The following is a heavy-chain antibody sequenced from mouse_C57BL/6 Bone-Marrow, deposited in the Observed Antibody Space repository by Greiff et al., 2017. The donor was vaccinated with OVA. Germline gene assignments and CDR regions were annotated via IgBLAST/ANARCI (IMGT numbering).Heavy chain of an antibody. CDR3: ARNYGSSSLDY. Sequence: VQLQQPGAELVMPGASVKLSCKASGYTFTSYWMHWVKQRPGQGLEWIGEIDPSDSYTNYNQKLKGKSTLTVDKSSSTAYMQLSSLTSEDSAVYYCARNYGSSSLDYWGQGTTLTVSS. V-gene: IGHV1-69*01. J-gene: IGHJ2*01. CDR1: GYTFTSYW. D-gene: IGHD1-1*01. CDR2: IDPSDSYT.